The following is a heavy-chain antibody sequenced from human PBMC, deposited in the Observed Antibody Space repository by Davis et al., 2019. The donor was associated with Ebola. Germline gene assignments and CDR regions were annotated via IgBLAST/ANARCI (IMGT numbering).Heavy chain of an antibody. CDR1: GYSFTSYW. D-gene: IGHD3-10*01. CDR3: ARGKMVRGATGHWFDP. Sequence: GESLKISCKGSGYSFTSYWIGWVRQMPGKGLEWMGIIYPGDSDTRYSPSFQGQVTISADKSISTAYLQWSSLKASDTAMYYCARGKMVRGATGHWFDPWGQGTLVTVSS. J-gene: IGHJ5*02. CDR2: IYPGDSDT. V-gene: IGHV5-51*01.